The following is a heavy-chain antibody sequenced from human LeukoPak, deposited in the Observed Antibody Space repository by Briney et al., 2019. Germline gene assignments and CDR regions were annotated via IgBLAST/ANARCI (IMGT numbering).Heavy chain of an antibody. D-gene: IGHD2-2*01. CDR3: ARQSCSSTSCPHRNVFDI. Sequence: PSETLSLTCTVSGGSIIGYYWTWIRQPPGKGLEWIGYIYTSGSTNYNPSLKGRVTISVGMSKNQFSLQLSSVTAADTAVYYCARQSCSSTSCPHRNVFDIWGQGTMVTVSP. CDR1: GGSIIGYY. V-gene: IGHV4-4*09. CDR2: IYTSGST. J-gene: IGHJ3*02.